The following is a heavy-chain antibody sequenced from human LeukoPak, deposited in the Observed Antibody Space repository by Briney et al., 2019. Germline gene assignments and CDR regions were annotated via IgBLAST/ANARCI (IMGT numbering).Heavy chain of an antibody. CDR1: GFTVSSNY. Sequence: GGSLRLSCAASGFTVSSNYMSWVRQPPGKGLEWVSVIHSGGSTYNADSVKGRFTISRDNSKNTVYIQMNSLRADETAVYYCARDNRLVTGDFDIWGQGTMVTVSS. CDR2: IHSGGST. J-gene: IGHJ3*02. V-gene: IGHV3-53*01. D-gene: IGHD1-14*01. CDR3: ARDNRLVTGDFDI.